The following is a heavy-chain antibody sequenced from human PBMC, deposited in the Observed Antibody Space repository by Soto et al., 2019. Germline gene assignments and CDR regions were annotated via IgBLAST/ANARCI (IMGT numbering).Heavy chain of an antibody. V-gene: IGHV4-59*12. CDR1: GGSISSYY. CDR2: IYYRGST. Sequence: QVQLQESGPGLVKPSEPLSLICTVSGGSISSYYWNWIRQPPGKGLEWIGYIYYRGSTNYNPSLMSRVNIAVDTSKNQCSLKLSSVTAADTALYYCARGVFGSGSHAPFGYWGQGTLVTVSS. CDR3: ARGVFGSGSHAPFGY. D-gene: IGHD3-10*01. J-gene: IGHJ4*02.